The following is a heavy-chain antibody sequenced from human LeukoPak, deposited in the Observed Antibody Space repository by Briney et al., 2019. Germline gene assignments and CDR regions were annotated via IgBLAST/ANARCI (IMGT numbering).Heavy chain of an antibody. V-gene: IGHV3-49*04. J-gene: IGHJ4*02. D-gene: IGHD3-10*01. Sequence: PGGSLRLSCTASGLTFGDYPMSWVRQAPGKGLEWVGFIRSKAYGGTTEYAASVKGRFTISRDDSKSIAYLQMSSLKTEDTAVYYCARLTNTWYYGSGEDRDYWGQGTLVTVSS. CDR2: IRSKAYGGTT. CDR3: ARLTNTWYYGSGEDRDY. CDR1: GLTFGDYP.